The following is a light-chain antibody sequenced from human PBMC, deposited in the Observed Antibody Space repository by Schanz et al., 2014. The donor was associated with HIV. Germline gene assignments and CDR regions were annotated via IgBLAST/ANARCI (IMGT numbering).Light chain of an antibody. Sequence: EIVLTQSPGTLSLYPGERATLSCRASQTVSTSSLAWYQQEPGQSPRLLIYSASSRATGIPDRFSGSGSGTDFTLTISRLEPEDSAVYYCQQYGSSYTFGQGTKLEIK. CDR3: QQYGSSYT. J-gene: IGKJ2*01. CDR1: QTVSTSS. CDR2: SAS. V-gene: IGKV3-20*01.